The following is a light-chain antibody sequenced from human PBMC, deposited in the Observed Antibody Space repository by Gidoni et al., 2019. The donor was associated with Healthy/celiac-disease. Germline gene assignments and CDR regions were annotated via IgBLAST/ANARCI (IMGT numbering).Light chain of an antibody. CDR2: DVS. Sequence: QSALTQPASVAGSPGQSINISCTGTSSDVGGYNYVSWYQQHPGNAPKLMIYDVSNRPSGVSNRFSGSKSGNTASLTISGLQAEDEADYYCSSYTSSSTPLFGGGTKLTVL. CDR3: SSYTSSSTPL. V-gene: IGLV2-14*01. J-gene: IGLJ2*01. CDR1: SSDVGGYNY.